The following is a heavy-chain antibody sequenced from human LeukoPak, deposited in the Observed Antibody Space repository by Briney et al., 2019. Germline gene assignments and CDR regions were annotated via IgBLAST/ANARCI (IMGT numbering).Heavy chain of an antibody. J-gene: IGHJ4*02. CDR1: GYTFTNYY. CDR3: ARDWGIQQWPPSYFDY. D-gene: IGHD5-18*01. Sequence: ASVKVSCKASGYTFTNYYMHWVRQAPRQGLEWMGIIDPSGGSTTYAQKFQGRVTMTRDTSTSTVYMELTSLRSEDTAMYYCARDWGIQQWPPSYFDYWGQGTLVTVSS. CDR2: IDPSGGST. V-gene: IGHV1-46*01.